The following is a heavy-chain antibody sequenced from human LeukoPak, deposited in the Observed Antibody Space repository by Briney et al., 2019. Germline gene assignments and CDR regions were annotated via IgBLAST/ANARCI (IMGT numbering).Heavy chain of an antibody. CDR2: IYYSGST. D-gene: IGHD3-16*02. Sequence: PSETLSLTCTVSGGSISSGDYYWSWIRQPPGKGLEWIGYIYYSGSTNYNPSLKSRVTISVDTSKNQFSLKLSSVTAADTAVYYCAAIMITFGGVIEPPNIWGQGTMVTVSS. CDR1: GGSISSGDYY. CDR3: AAIMITFGGVIEPPNI. V-gene: IGHV4-61*08. J-gene: IGHJ3*02.